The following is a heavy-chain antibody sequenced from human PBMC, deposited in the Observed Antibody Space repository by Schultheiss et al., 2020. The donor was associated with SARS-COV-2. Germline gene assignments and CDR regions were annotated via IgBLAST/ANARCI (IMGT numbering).Heavy chain of an antibody. D-gene: IGHD2-15*01. J-gene: IGHJ6*02. CDR3: ARGWLDYYYYYGMDV. CDR2: IYYSGST. Sequence: SETLSLTCTVSGGSISSGDYYWSWIRQPPGKGLEWIGYIYYSGSTYYNPSLKSRVTISVDTSKNQFSLKLSSVTAADTAVYYCARGWLDYYYYYGMDVWGQGTTVTVSS. CDR1: GGSISSGDYY. V-gene: IGHV4-30-4*01.